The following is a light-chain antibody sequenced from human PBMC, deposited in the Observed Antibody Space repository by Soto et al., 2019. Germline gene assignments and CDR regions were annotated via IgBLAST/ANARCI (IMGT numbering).Light chain of an antibody. J-gene: IGLJ3*02. CDR2: EVT. V-gene: IGLV2-14*01. Sequence: QSALTQPASVSGSPGQSITISCTGTSRDVGNYYYVSWYQQYPGKAPKFIIYEVTNRPSGVSNRFSGSKSGNTASLTISGLQAEDEADYYCSSYTTSRTWVFGGGTKVTVL. CDR1: SRDVGNYYY. CDR3: SSYTTSRTWV.